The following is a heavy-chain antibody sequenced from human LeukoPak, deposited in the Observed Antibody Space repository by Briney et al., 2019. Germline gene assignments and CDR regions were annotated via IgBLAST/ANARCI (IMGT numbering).Heavy chain of an antibody. J-gene: IGHJ5*02. CDR3: ARDRGQQLARSPFDP. V-gene: IGHV1-2*02. D-gene: IGHD6-13*01. CDR2: INPNSGGT. Sequence: ASVKVSCKASGYTFTGYYMHWVRQAPGQELEWMGSINPNSGGTNYAQKFQGRVTMTRDTSISTAYMELSRLRSDDTAVYYCARDRGQQLARSPFDPWGQGTLVTVSS. CDR1: GYTFTGYY.